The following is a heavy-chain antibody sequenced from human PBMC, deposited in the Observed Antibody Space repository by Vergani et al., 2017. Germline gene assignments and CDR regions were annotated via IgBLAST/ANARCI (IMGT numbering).Heavy chain of an antibody. Sequence: QVQLQESGPGLVKPSQTLSLTCTVSGGSISNGSYYWSWIRQPAGKGLEWIGRIYTSGSTNYNPSLKSRVTMSVDTSKNQFSLKLSSVTAADTAVYYCARAGRGIAARPFDPWGQGILVTVSS. CDR2: IYTSGST. J-gene: IGHJ5*02. V-gene: IGHV4-61*02. CDR3: ARAGRGIAARPFDP. CDR1: GGSISNGSYY. D-gene: IGHD6-6*01.